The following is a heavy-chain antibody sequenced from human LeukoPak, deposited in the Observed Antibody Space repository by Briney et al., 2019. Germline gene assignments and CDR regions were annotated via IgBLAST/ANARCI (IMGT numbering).Heavy chain of an antibody. J-gene: IGHJ5*02. CDR2: INAGNGDT. CDR1: GYTFTSYA. Sequence: GASVKVSCKASGYTFTSYAMHWVRQAPGQRLEWMGWINAGNGDTKYSQKFQGRVTITRDTSASTAYMELSSLRSEDTAVYYCARDPIVVAYSSGWYDPHNWFDPWGQGTLVTVSS. CDR3: ARDPIVVAYSSGWYDPHNWFDP. D-gene: IGHD6-19*01. V-gene: IGHV1-3*01.